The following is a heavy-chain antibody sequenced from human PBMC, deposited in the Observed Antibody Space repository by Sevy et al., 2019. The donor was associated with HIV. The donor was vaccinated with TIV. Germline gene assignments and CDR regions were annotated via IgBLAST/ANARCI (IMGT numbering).Heavy chain of an antibody. CDR1: GFTFITYN. D-gene: IGHD1-26*01. CDR3: ARGPPDGSYDYFDY. CDR2: VSGSSNYI. Sequence: GGSLRLSCAASGFTFITYNMNWVRQAPGKGLEWVSSVSGSSNYIYYAESLKGRFIISRDNAKNTLYLQINSLRADDTAVYDWARGPPDGSYDYFDYWGQGTLVTVSS. J-gene: IGHJ4*02. V-gene: IGHV3-21*06.